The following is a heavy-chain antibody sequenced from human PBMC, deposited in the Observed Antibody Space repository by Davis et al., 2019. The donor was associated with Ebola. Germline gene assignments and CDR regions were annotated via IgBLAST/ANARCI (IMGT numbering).Heavy chain of an antibody. CDR2: INPNSGVA. Sequence: AASVKVSCKASGGTFSSYTISWVRQAPGQGLGWMGRINPNSGVANYAQRFQGRVTMTTETSISTAYMDLSSLRSDDTAVYFCARGFGDVDSFDIWGQGTMVTVSS. CDR3: ARGFGDVDSFDI. D-gene: IGHD3-10*01. J-gene: IGHJ3*02. V-gene: IGHV1-2*06. CDR1: GGTFSSYT.